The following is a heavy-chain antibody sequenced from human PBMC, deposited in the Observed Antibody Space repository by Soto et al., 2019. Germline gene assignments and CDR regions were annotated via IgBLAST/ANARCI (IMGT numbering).Heavy chain of an antibody. V-gene: IGHV5-51*01. CDR1: GYTFANYW. Sequence: PGASLKISCESSGYTFANYWIGWVRQPPGKGLEWMGIIYPGDSDTRYSPSFQGQVTISVDKSISTAYLQWSSLKASDTAMYYCARNDYGGNSVDYWGQGTLVTVSS. CDR3: ARNDYGGNSVDY. D-gene: IGHD4-17*01. CDR2: IYPGDSDT. J-gene: IGHJ4*02.